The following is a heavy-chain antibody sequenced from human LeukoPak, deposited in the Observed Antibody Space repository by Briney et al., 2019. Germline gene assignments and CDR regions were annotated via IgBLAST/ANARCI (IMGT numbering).Heavy chain of an antibody. V-gene: IGHV3-30*18. CDR1: GVTFGTYG. Sequence: GGSLRLSCAVSGVTFGTYGMHWVRQAPGKGLEWVAFISYDGSNKYYADSVKGRSTISRDNSKNTLYLEMNSLRPEDTALYCCAKDYSSSSDYFDFWGQGTLVTVSS. CDR3: AKDYSSSSDYFDF. J-gene: IGHJ4*02. CDR2: ISYDGSNK. D-gene: IGHD6-13*01.